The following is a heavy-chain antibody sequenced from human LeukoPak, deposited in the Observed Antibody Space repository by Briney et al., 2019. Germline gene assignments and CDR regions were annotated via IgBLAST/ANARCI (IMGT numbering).Heavy chain of an antibody. CDR1: GFAFSSYW. V-gene: IGHV3-74*01. CDR2: TNEDGDIT. J-gene: IGHJ4*02. CDR3: AKEMTPQYYYDSSPLGY. D-gene: IGHD3-22*01. Sequence: GGSLRLSCVASGFAFSSYWMHWVRQTPGKGLVWVSRTNEDGDITSYADSVKGRFTISRDNSKNTLYLQMNSLRAEDTAVYYCAKEMTPQYYYDSSPLGYWGQGTLVTVSS.